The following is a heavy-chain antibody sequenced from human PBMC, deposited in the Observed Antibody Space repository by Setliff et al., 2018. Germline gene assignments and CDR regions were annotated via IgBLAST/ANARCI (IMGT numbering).Heavy chain of an antibody. CDR2: IYPGDADT. Sequence: GESLKISCKASGYIFTNYWIGWVRQMPGKGLEWMGVIYPGDADTRYSPSFQGQVTISADKSINTAYLQWSSLKASDTAIYYCTRHEDRNKCTSSSCYRENDAFDVWGQGAMVTVSS. CDR3: TRHEDRNKCTSSSCYRENDAFDV. CDR1: GYIFTNYW. J-gene: IGHJ3*01. V-gene: IGHV5-51*01. D-gene: IGHD2-2*01.